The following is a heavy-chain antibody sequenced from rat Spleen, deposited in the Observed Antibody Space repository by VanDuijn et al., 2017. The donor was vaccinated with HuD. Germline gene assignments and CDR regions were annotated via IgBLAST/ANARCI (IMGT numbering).Heavy chain of an antibody. CDR3: VISGTGWELRYFDH. Sequence: EVQLQESGPGLVKPSQSLSLTCSVTGYDITSNYWGWIRKFPGNEMEWMGFITYSGGISYNLSLKSRISFTRDISRNQFFLQLNSVTTEDTATYYCVISGTGWELRYFDHWGQGVMVTVSS. V-gene: IGHV3-1*01. CDR2: ITYSGGI. CDR1: GYDITSNY. D-gene: IGHD5-1*01. J-gene: IGHJ2*01.